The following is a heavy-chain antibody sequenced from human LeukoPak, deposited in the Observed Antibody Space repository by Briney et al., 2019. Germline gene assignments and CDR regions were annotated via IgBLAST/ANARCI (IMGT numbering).Heavy chain of an antibody. Sequence: PGGSLRLSCGASGFTFSSYEMNWVRQAPGKGLEWVSVIYSGGSTYYADSVKGRFTISRDNSKNTLYLQMNSLRAEDTAVYYCARPYGSGSYLVYWGQGTLVTVSS. J-gene: IGHJ4*02. CDR2: IYSGGST. D-gene: IGHD3-10*01. V-gene: IGHV3-53*01. CDR3: ARPYGSGSYLVY. CDR1: GFTFSSYE.